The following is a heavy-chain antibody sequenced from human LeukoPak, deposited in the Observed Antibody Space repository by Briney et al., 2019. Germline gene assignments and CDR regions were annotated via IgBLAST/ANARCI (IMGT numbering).Heavy chain of an antibody. Sequence: SQTLSLTCTVSGGSISSSSYSWGWIRQPPGKGLEWIGSIYYSGSTYYNPSLKSRVTISVDTSKNQFSLKLSSVTAADTAVYYCARHPSYYYDSSGYSWGQGTLVTVSS. CDR3: ARHPSYYYDSSGYS. CDR2: IYYSGST. J-gene: IGHJ5*02. D-gene: IGHD3-22*01. V-gene: IGHV4-39*01. CDR1: GGSISSSSYS.